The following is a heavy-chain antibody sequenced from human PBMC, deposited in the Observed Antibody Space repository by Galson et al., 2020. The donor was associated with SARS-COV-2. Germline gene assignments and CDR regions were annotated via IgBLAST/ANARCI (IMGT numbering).Heavy chain of an antibody. Sequence: SVKVSCKASGYTFTSYGISWVRQAPRQGPEWMGWINIDNGDTKYAQKFQGRVSMTTDTSTRTAYMELRSLRSDDTAVYYCAREPDTSGYQNWFDPWGQGTLVNVSS. CDR3: AREPDTSGYQNWFDP. V-gene: IGHV1-18*01. J-gene: IGHJ5*02. D-gene: IGHD3-22*01. CDR1: GYTFTSYG. CDR2: INIDNGDT.